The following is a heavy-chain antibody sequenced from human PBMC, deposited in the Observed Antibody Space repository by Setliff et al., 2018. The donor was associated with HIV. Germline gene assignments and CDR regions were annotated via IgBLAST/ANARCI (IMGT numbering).Heavy chain of an antibody. CDR1: GYSFINYG. CDR3: ARARLQGIVTAVGPRDNCLDP. V-gene: IGHV1-18*01. D-gene: IGHD1-26*01. Sequence: ASVKVSCKASGYSFINYGISWVRQAPGQGLEWMGRISAYNGNTDYAPRLLGRVTMTTDTSTSTAYMELRSLSSDDTAVYYCARARLQGIVTAVGPRDNCLDPWGQGTRVTSPQ. CDR2: ISAYNGNT. J-gene: IGHJ5*02.